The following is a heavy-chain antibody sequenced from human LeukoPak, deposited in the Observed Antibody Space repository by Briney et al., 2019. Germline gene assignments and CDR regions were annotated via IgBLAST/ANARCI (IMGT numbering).Heavy chain of an antibody. CDR2: IRYDGSNK. CDR1: GFTFSSYG. J-gene: IGHJ4*02. Sequence: GGSLRLSCAASGFTFSSYGMHWVRQAPGKGLEWVAFIRYDGSNKYYADSVKGRFTISRDNSKNTLYPQMNSLRAEDTAVYYCAKGTYYGDYALDYWGQGTLVTVSS. D-gene: IGHD4-17*01. CDR3: AKGTYYGDYALDY. V-gene: IGHV3-30*02.